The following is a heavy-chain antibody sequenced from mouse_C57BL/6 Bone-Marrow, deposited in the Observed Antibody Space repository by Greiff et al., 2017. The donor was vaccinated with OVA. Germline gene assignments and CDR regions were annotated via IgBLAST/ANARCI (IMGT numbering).Heavy chain of an antibody. Sequence: EVKLMESGGGLVQPGGSLKLSCAASGFTFSDYYMYWVRQTPEKRLEWVAYISNGGGSTYYPDTVKGRFTISRDNAKNTLYLQMSRLKSEDTALYYFARRVYYYGSSYAMHYRGQGPSGAV. CDR1: GFTFSDYY. D-gene: IGHD1-1*01. CDR2: ISNGGGST. J-gene: IGHJ4*01. V-gene: IGHV5-12*01. CDR3: ARRVYYYGSSYAMHY.